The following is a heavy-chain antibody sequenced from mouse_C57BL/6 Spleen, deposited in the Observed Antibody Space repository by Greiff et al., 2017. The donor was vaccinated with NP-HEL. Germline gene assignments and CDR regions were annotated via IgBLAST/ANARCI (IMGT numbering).Heavy chain of an antibody. CDR2: IRSKSNNYAT. J-gene: IGHJ4*01. V-gene: IGHV10-1*01. CDR3: VREGGAYESPPVAMDY. CDR1: GFSFNTYA. D-gene: IGHD1-1*01. Sequence: EVQGVESGGGLVQPKGSLKLSCAASGFSFNTYAMNWVRQAPGKGLEWVARIRSKSNNYATYYADSVKDRFTISRDDSESMLYLQMNNLKTEDTAMYDCVREGGAYESPPVAMDYWGQGTSVTVSS.